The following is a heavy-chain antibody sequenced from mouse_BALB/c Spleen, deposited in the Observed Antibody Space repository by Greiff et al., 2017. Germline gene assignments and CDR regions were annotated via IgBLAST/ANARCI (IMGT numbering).Heavy chain of an antibody. Sequence: EVNVVESGGGLVKPGGSLKLSCAASGFTFSSYAMSWVRQTPEKRLEWVASISSGGSTYYPDSVKGRFTISRDNARNILYLQMSSLRSEDTAMYYCAREGSPAWFAYWGQGTLVTVSA. CDR3: AREGSPAWFAY. CDR2: ISSGGST. D-gene: IGHD1-1*02. V-gene: IGHV5-6-5*01. CDR1: GFTFSSYA. J-gene: IGHJ3*01.